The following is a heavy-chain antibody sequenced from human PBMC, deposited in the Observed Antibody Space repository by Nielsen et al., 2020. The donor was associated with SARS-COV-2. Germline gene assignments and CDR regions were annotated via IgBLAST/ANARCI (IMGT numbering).Heavy chain of an antibody. V-gene: IGHV3-48*02. CDR2: ISSSSSTI. CDR3: ARVDGSGSTHYYHYYYGMDV. J-gene: IGHJ6*02. D-gene: IGHD3-10*01. CDR1: GFTFSSYS. Sequence: GGSLRLSCAASGFTFSSYSMNWVRQAPGKGLEWVSYISSSSSTIYYADSVKGRFTISRDNAKNSLYLQMNSLRDEDTAVYYCARVDGSGSTHYYHYYYGMDVWGQGTRVTVSS.